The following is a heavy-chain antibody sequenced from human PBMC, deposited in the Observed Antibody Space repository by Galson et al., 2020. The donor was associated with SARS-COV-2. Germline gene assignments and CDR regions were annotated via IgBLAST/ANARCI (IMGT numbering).Heavy chain of an antibody. Sequence: SETLSLTCTVSGGSISSSSYYWGWIRQPPGKGLEWIGSIYYSGSTYYNPSLKSRVTISVDTSKNQFSLKLSSVTAADTAVYYCARGEGYCSSTSCYGWFDPWGQGTLVTVSS. V-gene: IGHV4-39*07. J-gene: IGHJ5*02. CDR1: GGSISSSSYY. CDR3: ARGEGYCSSTSCYGWFDP. CDR2: IYYSGST. D-gene: IGHD2-2*01.